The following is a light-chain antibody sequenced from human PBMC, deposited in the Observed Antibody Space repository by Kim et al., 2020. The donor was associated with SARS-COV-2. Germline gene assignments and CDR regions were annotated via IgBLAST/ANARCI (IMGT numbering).Light chain of an antibody. CDR1: SSDVGGYNY. CDR2: DVS. Sequence: PGQSVTISYTGTSSDVGGYNYVSWCQQHPGKAPKLIVYDVSKRPSGVPDRFSGSKSGNTASLTISGLQAEDEADYYCCSYAGSYVVFGGGTQLTVL. J-gene: IGLJ2*01. CDR3: CSYAGSYVV. V-gene: IGLV2-11*01.